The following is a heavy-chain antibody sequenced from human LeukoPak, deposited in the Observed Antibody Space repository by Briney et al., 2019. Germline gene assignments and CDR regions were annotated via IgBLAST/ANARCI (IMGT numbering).Heavy chain of an antibody. CDR2: INHSGST. D-gene: IGHD4-23*01. J-gene: IGHJ4*02. CDR3: ATGEAGSTLGGY. Sequence: SETLSLTCAVYGGSFSGYYWSWIRQPPGKGLEWIGEINHSGSTNYNPSLESRVTISVDTSKNQFSLKLTSVTAADTAVYYCATGEAGSTLGGYWGQGTLVTVSS. CDR1: GGSFSGYY. V-gene: IGHV4-34*01.